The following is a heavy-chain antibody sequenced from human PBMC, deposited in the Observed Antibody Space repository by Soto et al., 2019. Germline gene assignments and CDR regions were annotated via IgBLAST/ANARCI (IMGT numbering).Heavy chain of an antibody. D-gene: IGHD5-12*01. CDR1: GGSFSGYY. J-gene: IGHJ4*02. CDR2: INHSGST. V-gene: IGHV4-34*01. Sequence: SETLSLTCAVYGGSFSGYYWSWIRQPPGKGLEWIGEINHSGSTNYNPSLKSRVTISVDTSKNQFSLKLSSVTAADTAVYYCARGPYGGPANYWGQGTLVTVSS. CDR3: ARGPYGGPANY.